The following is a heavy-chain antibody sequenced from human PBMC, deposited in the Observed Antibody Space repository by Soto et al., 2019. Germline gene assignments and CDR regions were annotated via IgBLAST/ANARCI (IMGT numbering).Heavy chain of an antibody. CDR3: ARRSTSWSFDI. V-gene: IGHV3-23*01. D-gene: IGHD2-2*01. CDR1: GFTFSSYA. CDR2: ISGSGSST. Sequence: EVQLLESGGGLVQPGGSLRLSCAASGFTFSSYAMSWVRQAPGKGLEWVSAISGSGSSTYYADSVQGRFTISRDNSKNTLYLQMNSLRAEDTAVYYCARRSTSWSFDILGQGTMVTVSS. J-gene: IGHJ3*02.